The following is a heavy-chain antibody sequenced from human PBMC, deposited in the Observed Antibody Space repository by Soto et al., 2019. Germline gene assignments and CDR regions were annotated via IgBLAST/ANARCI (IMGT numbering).Heavy chain of an antibody. CDR1: GYTFTSYY. D-gene: IGHD2-15*01. CDR2: IIPIFGTA. J-gene: IGHJ6*02. CDR3: ARAGGYCSGGSCYSDDYYGMDV. V-gene: IGHV1-69*13. Sequence: SVKVSCKASGYTFTSYYMHWVRQAPGQGLEWMGGIIPIFGTANYAQKFQGRVTITADESTSTAYMELSSLRSEDTAVYYCARAGGYCSGGSCYSDDYYGMDVWGQGTTVTVSS.